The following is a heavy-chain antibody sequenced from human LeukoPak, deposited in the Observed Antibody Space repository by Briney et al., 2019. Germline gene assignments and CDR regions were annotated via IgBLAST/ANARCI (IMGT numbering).Heavy chain of an antibody. D-gene: IGHD3-3*01. CDR1: GYTFTNYY. CDR2: IDPDSGGT. Sequence: ASVKVSCKASGYTFTNYYINWVRQAPGQGLEWMGWIDPDSGGTNYAQQFQGRVTMTRDTSISTAYMELSRLRSDDTAVYYCARDPAAYDSWSGYNNYFDYWGQGTLVTVSS. J-gene: IGHJ4*02. V-gene: IGHV1-2*02. CDR3: ARDPAAYDSWSGYNNYFDY.